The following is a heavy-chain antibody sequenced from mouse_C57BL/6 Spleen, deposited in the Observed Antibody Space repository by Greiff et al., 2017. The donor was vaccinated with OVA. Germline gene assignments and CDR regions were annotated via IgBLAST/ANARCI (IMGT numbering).Heavy chain of an antibody. CDR3: ARRAEGTTGAMDY. CDR1: GFSLSTSGMG. V-gene: IGHV8-12*01. CDR2: IYWDDDK. J-gene: IGHJ4*01. Sequence: QVTLKVSGPGILQSSQTLSLTCSFSGFSLSTSGMGVSWIRQPSGMGLEWLAHIYWDDDKRYNPSLRRRSTISKYTSSTQVFLKITSVYTADTATYYCARRAEGTTGAMDYWGQGTSVTVSS. D-gene: IGHD1-1*01.